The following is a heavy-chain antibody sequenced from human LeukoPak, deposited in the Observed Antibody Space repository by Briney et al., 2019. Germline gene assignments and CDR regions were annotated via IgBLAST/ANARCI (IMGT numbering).Heavy chain of an antibody. V-gene: IGHV3-9*01. CDR3: AGGLWSGYPVFDY. Sequence: GGSLRLSCAASGFTFDDYAMHWVRQAPGKGLEWVSGISWNSGSIGYADSVKGRFTISRDNAKNSLYLQMNSLRAEDTALYYCAGGLWSGYPVFDYWGQGTLVTVSS. CDR1: GFTFDDYA. D-gene: IGHD3-3*01. J-gene: IGHJ4*02. CDR2: ISWNSGSI.